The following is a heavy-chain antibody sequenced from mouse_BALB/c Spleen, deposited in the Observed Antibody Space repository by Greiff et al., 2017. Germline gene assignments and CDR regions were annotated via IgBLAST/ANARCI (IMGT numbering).Heavy chain of an antibody. CDR1: GFTFSSYG. D-gene: IGHD1-1*01. Sequence: EVKLVESGGGLVQPGGSLKLSCAASGFTFSSYGMSWVRQTPDKRLELVATINSNGGSTYYPDSVKGRFTISRDNAKNTLYLQMSSLKSEDTAMYYCARSYYYGSFDYWGQGTTLTVSS. V-gene: IGHV5-6-3*01. J-gene: IGHJ2*01. CDR2: INSNGGST. CDR3: ARSYYYGSFDY.